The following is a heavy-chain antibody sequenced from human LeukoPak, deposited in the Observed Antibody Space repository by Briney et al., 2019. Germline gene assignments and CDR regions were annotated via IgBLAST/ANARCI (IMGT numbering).Heavy chain of an antibody. J-gene: IGHJ4*02. CDR1: GFTFSSYG. CDR2: ILSDGSKE. Sequence: GGSLRLSCAASGFTFSSYGMHWVRQAPGKGLEWVAVILSDGSKEFYTDSVKGRFIISRDNSKNTLYLQMNSLRAEDTAVYYCAKAPYRLGIDPMRYWGQGTLVTVSS. V-gene: IGHV3-33*06. CDR3: AKAPYRLGIDPMRY. D-gene: IGHD1-1*01.